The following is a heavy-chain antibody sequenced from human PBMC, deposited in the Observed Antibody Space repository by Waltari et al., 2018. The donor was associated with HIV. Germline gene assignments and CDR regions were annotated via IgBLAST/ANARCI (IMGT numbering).Heavy chain of an antibody. CDR2: ISYDGSNK. D-gene: IGHD3-22*01. Sequence: QVQLVESGGGVVQPGRYLRLSCAAPEFTSNPSAMSRVRQAPGKGLECVAVISYDGSNKYYADSVKGRFTISRDNSKNTLYLQMNSLRAEDTAVYYCARGSSGYYYVGYGMDVWGQGTTVTVSS. J-gene: IGHJ6*02. V-gene: IGHV3-30*01. CDR3: ARGSSGYYYVGYGMDV. CDR1: EFTSNPSA.